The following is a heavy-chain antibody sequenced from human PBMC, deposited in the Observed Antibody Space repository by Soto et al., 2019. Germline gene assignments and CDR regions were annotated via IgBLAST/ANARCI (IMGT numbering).Heavy chain of an antibody. CDR3: ARGPYSSSSQYFDY. CDR2: IYYSGST. J-gene: IGHJ4*02. V-gene: IGHV4-59*01. D-gene: IGHD6-13*01. Sequence: SETLSLTCTVSGGSISSYYWSWIRQPPGKGLEWIGYIYYSGSTNYNPSLKSRVTISVDTSKNQFSLKLSSVTAADTAVYYCARGPYSSSSQYFDYWGQGTLVTVSS. CDR1: GGSISSYY.